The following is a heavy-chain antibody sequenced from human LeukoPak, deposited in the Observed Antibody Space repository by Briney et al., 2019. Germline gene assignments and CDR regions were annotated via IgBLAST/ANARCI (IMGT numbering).Heavy chain of an antibody. CDR1: GFTFCNYA. J-gene: IGHJ4*02. CDR2: VSDATGDI. V-gene: IGHV3-23*01. Sequence: GGSLRLSCAFSGFTFCNYALTWVRPAPGKGLEWVSSVSDATGDIWYADSVKGRFTISTDQSKNTLYLQMNSLRADDTAVYFCARGAAILITNPFDFCGQGTLVAVSS. CDR3: ARGAAILITNPFDF. D-gene: IGHD3-22*01.